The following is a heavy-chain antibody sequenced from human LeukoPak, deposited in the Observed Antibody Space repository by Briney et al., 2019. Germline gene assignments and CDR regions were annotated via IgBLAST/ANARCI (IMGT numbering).Heavy chain of an antibody. CDR1: GGTFSSYA. J-gene: IGHJ4*02. CDR3: ARSPLDGQNRVAVACTIFDY. Sequence: ASVKVSCKASGGTFSSYAITWVRQAPGQGLEWMGGIIPIFGTANYAQKFQGRVTITADESTSTAYMELSSLRSEDTAVYYCARSPLDGQNRVAVACTIFDYWGQGTLVTVSS. D-gene: IGHD6-19*01. CDR2: IIPIFGTA. V-gene: IGHV1-69*13.